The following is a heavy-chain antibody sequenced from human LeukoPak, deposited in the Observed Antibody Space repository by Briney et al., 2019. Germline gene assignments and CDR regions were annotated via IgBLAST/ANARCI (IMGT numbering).Heavy chain of an antibody. CDR2: ISPDGSDT. J-gene: IGHJ4*02. CDR1: GFTFTNYP. V-gene: IGHV3-23*01. D-gene: IGHD2-15*01. Sequence: GGSLRLSCAASGFTFTNYPMTWVRQAPGKGLEWVSAISPDGSDTKYVDSVKGRSTISRDNSKNTLFLQMNSLRVEDTAVYYCTKDWSAAYWGQGTLVTVSS. CDR3: TKDWSAAY.